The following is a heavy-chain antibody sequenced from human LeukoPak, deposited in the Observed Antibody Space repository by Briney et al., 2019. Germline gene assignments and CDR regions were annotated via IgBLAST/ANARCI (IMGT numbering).Heavy chain of an antibody. J-gene: IGHJ3*02. Sequence: SETLSLTCTVSGGSISGSSYYWGWIRQPPGKGLEWIGSIYYSGNTFYTPSLKSRVTISVDTSKNQFSLKLSSVTAADTAVYYCASPYCSSTSCSNGFDAFDIWGQGTMVTVSS. V-gene: IGHV4-39*01. CDR2: IYYSGNT. CDR3: ASPYCSSTSCSNGFDAFDI. CDR1: GGSISGSSYY. D-gene: IGHD2-2*01.